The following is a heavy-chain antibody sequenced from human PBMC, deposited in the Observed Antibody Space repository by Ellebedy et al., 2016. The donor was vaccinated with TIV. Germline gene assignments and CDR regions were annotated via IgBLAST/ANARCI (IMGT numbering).Heavy chain of an antibody. CDR3: AKDSGDGYDY. CDR2: VSGHGRIQ. CDR1: GFTSSTYE. J-gene: IGHJ4*02. V-gene: IGHV3-30*14. Sequence: GESLKISCVASGFTSSTYEIHWVRQAPGKGLEWVAVVSGHGRIQLYADSVKGRFTISRDNSKNTLYLQMNSLRAEDTAVYHCAKDSGDGYDYWGQGTLVTVSS. D-gene: IGHD5-24*01.